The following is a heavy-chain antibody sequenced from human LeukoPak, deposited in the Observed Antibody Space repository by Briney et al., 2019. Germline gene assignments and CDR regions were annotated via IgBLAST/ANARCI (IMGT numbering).Heavy chain of an antibody. D-gene: IGHD3-10*01. J-gene: IGHJ4*02. CDR3: ARVGSMVRGVHFDY. Sequence: GGSLRLSCAASGFTFSDYYMSWIRQAPGKGLEWVSYISSSGSTTYYADSVEGRFTISRNNAKNSLYLQMNSLRAEDTAVYYCARVGSMVRGVHFDYWGQGTLVTVSS. V-gene: IGHV3-11*01. CDR1: GFTFSDYY. CDR2: ISSSGSTT.